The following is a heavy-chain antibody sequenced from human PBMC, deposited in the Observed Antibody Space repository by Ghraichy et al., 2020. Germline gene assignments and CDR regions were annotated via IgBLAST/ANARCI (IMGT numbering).Heavy chain of an antibody. J-gene: IGHJ6*02. CDR1: GYTFTSYG. CDR2: ISAYNGNT. Sequence: ASVKVSCKASGYTFTSYGISWVRQAPGQGLEWMGWISAYNGNTNYAQKLQGRVTMTTDTSTSTAYMELRSLRSDDTAVYYCARDGSGSYKKYYYYGMDVWGQGTTVTVSS. V-gene: IGHV1-18*01. D-gene: IGHD3-10*01. CDR3: ARDGSGSYKKYYYYGMDV.